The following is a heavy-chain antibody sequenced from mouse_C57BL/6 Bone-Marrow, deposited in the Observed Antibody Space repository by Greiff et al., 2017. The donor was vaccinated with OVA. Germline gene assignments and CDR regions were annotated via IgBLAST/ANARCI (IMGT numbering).Heavy chain of an antibody. CDR3: VSHESSYAHYAMDY. D-gene: IGHD1-1*01. J-gene: IGHJ4*01. CDR1: GFSFNTYA. V-gene: IGHV10-1*01. Sequence: EVQLVESGGGLVQPKGSLKLSCAASGFSFNTYAMNWVRQAPGKGLEWVARLRSKSNNYATYYADSVKDRFTIPRDDSESMLYLQRNNLKSEDTAMYYCVSHESSYAHYAMDYWGQGTSVTVSS. CDR2: LRSKSNNYAT.